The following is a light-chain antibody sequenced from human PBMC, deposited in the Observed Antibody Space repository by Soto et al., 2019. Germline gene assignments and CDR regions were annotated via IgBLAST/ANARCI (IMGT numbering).Light chain of an antibody. Sequence: QSALTQPPSASGSPGQSVTISCTGTSSDVGGYNYVSWYQQYPGRAPKLMIYEVTKRPSGVPDRXSGSKSGNTASLXVSGLQAEDEADYYCSSYAASNNFYFVFGGGTKLTVL. V-gene: IGLV2-8*01. CDR1: SSDVGGYNY. CDR3: SSYAASNNFYFV. J-gene: IGLJ3*02. CDR2: EVT.